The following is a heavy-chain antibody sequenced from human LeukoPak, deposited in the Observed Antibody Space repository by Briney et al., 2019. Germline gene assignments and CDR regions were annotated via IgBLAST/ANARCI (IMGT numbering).Heavy chain of an antibody. CDR2: IYSGGST. CDR3: AKEAVAGTLDH. V-gene: IGHV3-66*01. Sequence: GGSLRLSCAASGFTVDSNYMTWVRQAPGKGLEWVSVIYSGGSTYYADSVTGRFTISRDNSKNTLHLQMNSLRAEDTAVYYCAKEAVAGTLDHWGQGTLVTVSS. J-gene: IGHJ4*02. D-gene: IGHD6-19*01. CDR1: GFTVDSNY.